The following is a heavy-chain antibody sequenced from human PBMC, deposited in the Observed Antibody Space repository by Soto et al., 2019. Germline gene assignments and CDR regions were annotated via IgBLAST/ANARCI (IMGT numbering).Heavy chain of an antibody. D-gene: IGHD3-22*01. V-gene: IGHV3-30*18. Sequence: GGSLRLSCAASGFTFSSYGMHWVRQAPGKGLEWVAVISYDGSNKYYADFVKGRFTISRDNSKNTLYLQMNSLRAEDTAVYYCANLIYYDSSGYSDLDYWGQGTLVTVSS. J-gene: IGHJ4*02. CDR1: GFTFSSYG. CDR2: ISYDGSNK. CDR3: ANLIYYDSSGYSDLDY.